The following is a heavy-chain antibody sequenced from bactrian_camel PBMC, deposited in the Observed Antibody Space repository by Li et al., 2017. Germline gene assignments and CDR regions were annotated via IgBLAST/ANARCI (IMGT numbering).Heavy chain of an antibody. CDR2: IDSDANP. V-gene: IGHV3S53*01. CDR1: GYTSNNYC. Sequence: HVQLVESGGGSVQAGGSLKLSCVASGYTSNNYCMGWFRQAPGKEREGIAVIDSDANPTYADSVKGRFTISKENAKNTLYLQMNSLKPEDTAMYYCAADPRWWLLLRDIPRFRYWGQGTQVTVS. D-gene: IGHD2*01. CDR3: AADPRWWLLLRDIPRFRY. J-gene: IGHJ6*01.